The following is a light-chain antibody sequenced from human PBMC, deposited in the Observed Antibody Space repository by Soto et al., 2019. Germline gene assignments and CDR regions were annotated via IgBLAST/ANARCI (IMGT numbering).Light chain of an antibody. V-gene: IGLV2-23*01. Sequence: QSVLTQPASVSGSPGQSVTISCTGTSSDFGSYKFVSWYQHHPGKVPKVIIYETSKRPSGVSDRFSGSKSGNTASLTISGLQAEDEADYYCFSFTSTNTHVFGSGIKSPS. CDR3: FSFTSTNTHV. J-gene: IGLJ1*01. CDR2: ETS. CDR1: SSDFGSYKF.